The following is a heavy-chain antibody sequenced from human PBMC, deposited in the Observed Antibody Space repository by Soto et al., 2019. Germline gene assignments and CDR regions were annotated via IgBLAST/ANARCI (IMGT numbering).Heavy chain of an antibody. D-gene: IGHD3-16*02. V-gene: IGHV1-18*01. CDR2: ISAHSGNT. J-gene: IGHJ1*01. Sequence: ASVKVSCKASGYTFSSYCISWVRQAPGQVLERMGWISAHSGNTNYAQKFQGRVTMTIDTSTSTAYMELRSLRSDDTAVYYCARYRWTVDVRFDVWCQGTALTFSS. CDR1: GYTFSSYC. CDR3: ARYRWTVDVRFDV.